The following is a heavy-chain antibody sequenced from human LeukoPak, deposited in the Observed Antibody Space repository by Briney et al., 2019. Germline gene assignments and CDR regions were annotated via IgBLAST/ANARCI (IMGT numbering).Heavy chain of an antibody. CDR1: GGSISSSSYY. D-gene: IGHD6-6*01. J-gene: IGHJ5*02. CDR2: IYYSGST. Sequence: SETLSLTCTVSGGSISSSSYYWGWIRQPPGKGLEWIGSIYYSGSTYYNPSLKSRVTISVDTSKNQFSLKLSSVTAADTAVYYCARGSRDEYSNNWFDPWGQGTLVTVSS. V-gene: IGHV4-39*07. CDR3: ARGSRDEYSNNWFDP.